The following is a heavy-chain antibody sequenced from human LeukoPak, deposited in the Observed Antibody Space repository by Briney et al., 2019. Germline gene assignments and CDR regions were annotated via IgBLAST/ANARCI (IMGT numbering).Heavy chain of an antibody. CDR3: ARDLAGLRD. Sequence: SETLFLTCTVSGGSISSGGYFWTWIRQHPVKGLEWIGYIYNSGSAYYNPSLKSRVTISVDTSKNQFSLKLRSVTAADTAVYYCARDLAGLRDWGQGTLVTVSS. D-gene: IGHD3-3*02. CDR2: IYNSGSA. J-gene: IGHJ4*02. V-gene: IGHV4-31*03. CDR1: GGSISSGGYF.